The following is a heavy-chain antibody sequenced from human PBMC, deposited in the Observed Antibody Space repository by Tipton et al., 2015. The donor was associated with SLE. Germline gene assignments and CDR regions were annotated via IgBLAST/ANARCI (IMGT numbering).Heavy chain of an antibody. J-gene: IGHJ1*01. D-gene: IGHD1-26*01. CDR3: GRSGGYRIHR. Sequence: TLSLTCTVSGASISTSGYCWSWIRQPPGKGLEWIGSICYDGNTNYNPSLKSRVTISVATSRSHFSLKLSSVTATDTAVYYCGRSGGYRIHRWGQGTLVTVSS. V-gene: IGHV4-39*01. CDR2: ICYDGNT. CDR1: GASISTSGYC.